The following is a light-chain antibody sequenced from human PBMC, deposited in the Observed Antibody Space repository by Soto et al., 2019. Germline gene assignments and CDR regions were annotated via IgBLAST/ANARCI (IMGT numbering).Light chain of an antibody. J-gene: IGKJ3*01. CDR2: DAS. CDR1: QSVRNL. CDR3: QQRSPVIT. V-gene: IGKV3-11*01. Sequence: EIVLTQSPATLSLSPGERATLSFRASQSVRNLLSWYQQRHGQAPRLLIFDASNRATGIPARFSGSGSGTDFTLTISSLEPEDFAIYYCQQRSPVITFGPGTKVDIK.